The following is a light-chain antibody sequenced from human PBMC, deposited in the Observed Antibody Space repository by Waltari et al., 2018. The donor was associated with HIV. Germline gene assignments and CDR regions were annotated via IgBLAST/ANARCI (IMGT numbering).Light chain of an antibody. CDR2: EVT. J-gene: IGLJ2*01. CDR3: SSYAGSNNVV. Sequence: QSALTQPPSASGSPGQSVTISCTGTSSDVGAYNSVSWYQQPPGKAPKPRIPEVTKRPSGVPVRFSGSKSGNTASLTVSGLQAEDEADFYCSSYAGSNNVVFGGGTKLTVL. V-gene: IGLV2-8*01. CDR1: SSDVGAYNS.